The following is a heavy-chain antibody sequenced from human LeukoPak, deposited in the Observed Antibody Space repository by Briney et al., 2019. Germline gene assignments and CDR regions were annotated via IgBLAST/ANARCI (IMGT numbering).Heavy chain of an antibody. CDR1: GFTFSSYS. D-gene: IGHD6-13*01. CDR3: ARAGIAAATIDY. Sequence: GGSLRLSCAASGFTFSSYSMNWVRQAPGKGLEWVSVIYSGGSTYYADSVKGRFTISRDNSKNTLYLQMNSLRAEDTAVYYCARAGIAAATIDYWGQGTLVTVSS. J-gene: IGHJ4*02. CDR2: IYSGGST. V-gene: IGHV3-66*01.